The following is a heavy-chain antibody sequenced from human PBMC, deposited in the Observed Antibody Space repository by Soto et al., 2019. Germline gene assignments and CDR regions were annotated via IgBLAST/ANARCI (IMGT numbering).Heavy chain of an antibody. V-gene: IGHV4-31*03. CDR2: IYYSGST. CDR3: ARNNDYSNLNWFDP. CDR1: GGSISSGGYY. D-gene: IGHD4-4*01. Sequence: LSLTCTVSGGSISSGGYYCSWIRQHPGKGLEWIGYIYYSGSTYYNPSLKSRVTISVDPSKNQFSLKLSSVTAADTAVYYCARNNDYSNLNWFDPWAQGTLVTVSS. J-gene: IGHJ5*02.